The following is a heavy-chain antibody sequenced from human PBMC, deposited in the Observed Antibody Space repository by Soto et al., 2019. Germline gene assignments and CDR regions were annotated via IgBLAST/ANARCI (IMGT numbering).Heavy chain of an antibody. CDR1: GFTFSSYA. D-gene: IGHD2-2*01. CDR2: TSCDASNK. V-gene: IGHV3-30-3*01. J-gene: IGHJ4*02. CDR3: AGVYHGGNPLNNY. Sequence: PGGSLRLSCAASGFTFSSYALSWVRQAPGKGLEWVAATSCDASNKYYADSVKGRFTISRDNSKNTLDLQMNSLRADDTAVYYCAGVYHGGNPLNNYWGRGTLVTVSS.